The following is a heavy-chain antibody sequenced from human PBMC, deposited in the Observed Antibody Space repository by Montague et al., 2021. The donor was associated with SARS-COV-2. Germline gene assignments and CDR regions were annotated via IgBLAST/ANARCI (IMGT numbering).Heavy chain of an antibody. CDR2: IYDGGST. Sequence: SLRLSCAASGFTVTSNYMSWVRQAPGKGLKWVSVIYDGGSTYYADSVKGRFTISRDNSKNTLYLQMNSLRAEDTAVYYCARGGGLRNYGMDAWGQGTTVTVSS. V-gene: IGHV3-53*01. CDR3: ARGGGLRNYGMDA. CDR1: GFTVTSNY. D-gene: IGHD5-12*01. J-gene: IGHJ6*02.